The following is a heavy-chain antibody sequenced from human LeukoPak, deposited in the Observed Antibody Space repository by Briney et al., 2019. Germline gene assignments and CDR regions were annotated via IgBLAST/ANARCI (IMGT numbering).Heavy chain of an antibody. D-gene: IGHD6-13*01. CDR3: ARGTVAAAYLP. V-gene: IGHV4-39*01. CDR1: GGSISSSSYY. Sequence: SETLSLTCTVSGGSISSSSYYWGWIRQPPGKGLEWIGSIYYSGSTYYNPSLKSRVTISVDTSKNQFSLKLSSVTAADTAVYYCARGTVAAAYLPWGQGTLVTVSS. J-gene: IGHJ5*02. CDR2: IYYSGST.